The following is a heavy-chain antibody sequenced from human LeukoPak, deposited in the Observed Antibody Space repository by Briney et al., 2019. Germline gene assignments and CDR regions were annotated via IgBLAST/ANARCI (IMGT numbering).Heavy chain of an antibody. CDR1: GFKFDDYT. J-gene: IGHJ5*02. Sequence: GGSLRLSCAASGFKFDDYTMHWVRQAPGKGLEWLSLITRDAYSTFYADSVKGRFTISRGNSKNTLYLQMNSLRAEDTAVYYCAKDGIFSGGSGWYDNWGQGTLVTVSS. V-gene: IGHV3-43*01. CDR2: ITRDAYST. CDR3: AKDGIFSGGSGWYDN. D-gene: IGHD3-3*02.